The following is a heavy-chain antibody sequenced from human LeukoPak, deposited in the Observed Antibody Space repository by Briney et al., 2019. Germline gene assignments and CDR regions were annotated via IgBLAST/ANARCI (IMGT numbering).Heavy chain of an antibody. J-gene: IGHJ4*02. CDR1: GGSISSSNYY. D-gene: IGHD1-26*01. CDR2: ISYSGST. V-gene: IGHV4-39*01. Sequence: PSETLSLTCTVSGGSISSSNYYWGWIRQPPGKGLEWIGSISYSGSTSYNPSLKSRVTISIDTSKNQFSLRLSSVTAADTAVYYCARYEGGTMFDYWGQGTLVAVSS. CDR3: ARYEGGTMFDY.